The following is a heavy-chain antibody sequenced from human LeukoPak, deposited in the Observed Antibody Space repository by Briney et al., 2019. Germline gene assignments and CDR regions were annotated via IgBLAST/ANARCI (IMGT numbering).Heavy chain of an antibody. J-gene: IGHJ4*02. V-gene: IGHV3-15*01. Sequence: GGSLRLSCAASGFTFSNAWMSWVRQAPGKGLEWVGRIKSKTDGGTTDYAAPAKGRFTISRDDSKNTLYLQMNSLRAEDTAVYYCVKPSGNWPAAFDYWGQGTLVTVSS. CDR2: IKSKTDGGTT. CDR1: GFTFSNAW. D-gene: IGHD1-1*01. CDR3: VKPSGNWPAAFDY.